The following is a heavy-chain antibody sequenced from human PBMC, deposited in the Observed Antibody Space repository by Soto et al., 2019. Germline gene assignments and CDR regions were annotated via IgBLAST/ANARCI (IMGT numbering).Heavy chain of an antibody. J-gene: IGHJ6*02. CDR1: GGIFSSYA. V-gene: IGHV1-69*12. CDR3: ARDGGGYSGYAFSHHYGMEV. Sequence: QVQLVQSGAEVKKPGSSVKVSCKASGGIFSSYAISWVRQAPGQGLEWMGGIIPIFGTANYAQKFQGRVTIAADESTSTAYMELSSLRSEDTAVYYCARDGGGYSGYAFSHHYGMEVWGQGTTVIVSS. CDR2: IIPIFGTA. D-gene: IGHD5-12*01.